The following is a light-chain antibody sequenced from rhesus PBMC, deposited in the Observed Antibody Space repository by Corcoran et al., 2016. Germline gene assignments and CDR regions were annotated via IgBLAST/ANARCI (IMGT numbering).Light chain of an antibody. CDR2: KAS. CDR1: ENINHY. J-gene: IGKJ1*01. Sequence: DIQMTQSPSSLFASVGDRVTITCRASENINHYLNWYQQKPEKAPKLLIYKASTLQSGVPSRCSGRTLGTEYTFPISSLQPEDVATYYCQHGYGTPTFGQGTKVEIK. CDR3: QHGYGTPT. V-gene: IGKV1-74*01.